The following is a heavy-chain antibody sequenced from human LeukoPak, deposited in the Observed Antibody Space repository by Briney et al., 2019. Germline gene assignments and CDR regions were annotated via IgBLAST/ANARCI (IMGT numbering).Heavy chain of an antibody. Sequence: GESLKISCKASGCSFTSYWIVWVRQTPGKGLEWMGIIYPSDSDTRYSLSFQGQVTISADKSISTAYLQWSSLKASDTAMYYCARLYTSLSTWFDPWGQGTLVTVSS. J-gene: IGHJ5*02. CDR2: IYPSDSDT. CDR1: GCSFTSYW. D-gene: IGHD6-19*01. V-gene: IGHV5-51*01. CDR3: ARLYTSLSTWFDP.